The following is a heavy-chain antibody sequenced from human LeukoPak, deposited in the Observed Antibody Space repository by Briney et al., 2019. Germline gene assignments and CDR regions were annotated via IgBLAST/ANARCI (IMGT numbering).Heavy chain of an antibody. CDR1: GGSINNYY. D-gene: IGHD2-21*02. CDR3: ARTDDAFHI. Sequence: SETLSLTCSVSGGSINNYYWSWIRQPPGKGLEWIGHIFYSGSTNYNPSLKSRVTISLVMSKNQISLKLSSVTTADMAMYFCARTDDAFHIWGHGTTVTVSS. CDR2: IFYSGST. J-gene: IGHJ3*02. V-gene: IGHV4-59*01.